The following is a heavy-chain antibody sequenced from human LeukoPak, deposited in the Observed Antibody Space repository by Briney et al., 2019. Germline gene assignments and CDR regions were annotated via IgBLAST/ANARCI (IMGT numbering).Heavy chain of an antibody. CDR3: AREAYGDYPDY. J-gene: IGHJ4*02. D-gene: IGHD4-17*01. CDR1: GFTFSSYW. V-gene: IGHV3-7*01. Sequence: GGSLRLSSAASGFTFSSYWMSWVRQAPGKGLEWVANIKQDGSEKYYVDSVKGRFTISRDNAKNSLYLQMNSLRAEDTAVYYCAREAYGDYPDYWGQGTLVTVSS. CDR2: IKQDGSEK.